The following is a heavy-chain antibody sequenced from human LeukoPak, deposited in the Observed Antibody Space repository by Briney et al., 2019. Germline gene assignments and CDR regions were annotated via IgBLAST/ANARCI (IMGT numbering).Heavy chain of an antibody. Sequence: SETLSLTCTASGDSFTSGYWSWIRHPPGKGLEWIGYIYGSGITDYNPSLKSRLTISVDTSNNQFSLNLSSVTAADTAVYYCAGRGHRYSRDWGEGILVTVSS. V-gene: IGHV4-4*09. D-gene: IGHD2-15*01. CDR2: IYGSGIT. J-gene: IGHJ1*01. CDR3: AGRGHRYSRD. CDR1: GDSFTSGY.